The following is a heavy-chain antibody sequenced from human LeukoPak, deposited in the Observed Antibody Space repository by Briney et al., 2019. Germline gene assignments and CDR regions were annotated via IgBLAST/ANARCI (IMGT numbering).Heavy chain of an antibody. V-gene: IGHV3-33*08. Sequence: GGSLRLSCAASGFTFSTYDMHWVRQAPGKGLEWVAVIFYDGSNKYSADSVKGRFTISRDNPENTLFLQMNGLRAEDTAVYYCARVGSAWSYFDYWGQGTLVTVSS. CDR3: ARVGSAWSYFDY. CDR1: GFTFSTYD. D-gene: IGHD6-19*01. J-gene: IGHJ4*02. CDR2: IFYDGSNK.